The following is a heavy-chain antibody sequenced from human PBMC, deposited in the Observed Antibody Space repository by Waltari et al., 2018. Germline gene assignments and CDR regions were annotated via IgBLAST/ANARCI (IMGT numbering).Heavy chain of an antibody. CDR3: ARIRRQLGRYNWFDP. CDR2: IKQDGSEK. J-gene: IGHJ5*02. V-gene: IGHV3-7*01. D-gene: IGHD6-6*01. CDR1: GFTFSSYW. Sequence: EVQLVESGGGLVQPGGSLRLSCAASGFTFSSYWMSWVRQAPGKGLEGVANIKQDGSEKYYVDSVKGRFTISRDNAKNSLYLQMNSLRAEDTAVYYCARIRRQLGRYNWFDPWGQGTLVTVSS.